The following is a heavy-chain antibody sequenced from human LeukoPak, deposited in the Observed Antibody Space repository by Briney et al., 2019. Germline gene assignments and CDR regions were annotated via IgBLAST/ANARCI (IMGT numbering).Heavy chain of an antibody. CDR2: VSGSGGST. CDR1: GFTFSSFA. CDR3: AKDRLSAAGNSDYFDC. D-gene: IGHD6-13*01. Sequence: GGSLRLSCAASGFTFSSFAMSWVRQAPGKGLEWVSGVSGSGGSTYYADSVKGRPTISRDNSKNTLYLQMNSLRVEDTAVYYCAKDRLSAAGNSDYFDCWGQGTLVTVSS. J-gene: IGHJ4*02. V-gene: IGHV3-23*01.